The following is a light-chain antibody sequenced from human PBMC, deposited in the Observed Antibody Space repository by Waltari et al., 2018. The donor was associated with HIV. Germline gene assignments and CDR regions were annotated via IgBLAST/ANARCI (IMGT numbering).Light chain of an antibody. CDR3: QSYDRSLSGYVV. Sequence: QSLLTQPPSVSGAPGQRVTISCTGSSSNIGAGFDVHWYQQLPGTVPKLLIYGNSIRPSGVPPRFSGSKSGTSASLAITGLQAEDEADYYCQSYDRSLSGYVVFGGGTKLTVL. CDR1: SSNIGAGFD. J-gene: IGLJ2*01. V-gene: IGLV1-40*01. CDR2: GNS.